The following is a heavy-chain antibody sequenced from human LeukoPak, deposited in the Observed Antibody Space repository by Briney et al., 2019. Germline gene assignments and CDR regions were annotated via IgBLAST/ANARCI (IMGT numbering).Heavy chain of an antibody. CDR1: GYTFTSYG. CDR3: ARERPSKCYFDY. Sequence: ASVKVSCKASGYTFTSYGISWVRQAPGQGLEWMGWISAYNGNTNYAQKLQGRVTMTTDTSTTTVYMELSSLVSEDTAVYYCARERPSKCYFDYWGQGTLVTVSS. V-gene: IGHV1-18*01. J-gene: IGHJ4*02. CDR2: ISAYNGNT.